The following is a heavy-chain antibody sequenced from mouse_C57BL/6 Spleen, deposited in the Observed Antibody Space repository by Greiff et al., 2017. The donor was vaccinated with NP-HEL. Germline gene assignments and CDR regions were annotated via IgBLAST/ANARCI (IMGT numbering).Heavy chain of an antibody. D-gene: IGHD3-2*02. CDR3: ARDSSEYYAMDY. Sequence: EVQLVESGGGLVKPGGSLKLSCAASGFTFSSYAMSWVRQTPEKRLEWVATISDGGSYTYYPDNVKGRFTISRDNAKNNLYLQMSHLKSEDTAMYYCARDSSEYYAMDYWGQGTSVTVSS. CDR2: ISDGGSYT. CDR1: GFTFSSYA. J-gene: IGHJ4*01. V-gene: IGHV5-4*01.